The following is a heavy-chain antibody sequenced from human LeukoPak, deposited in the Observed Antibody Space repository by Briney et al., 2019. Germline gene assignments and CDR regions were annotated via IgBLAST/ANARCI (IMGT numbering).Heavy chain of an antibody. V-gene: IGHV4-34*01. D-gene: IGHD1-7*01. CDR1: GGSFSNYY. CDR2: INDSGRI. CDR3: ARRWNYGRNYYIDV. J-gene: IGHJ6*03. Sequence: PSETLSLTCAVYGGSFSNYYWSWIRQPPGKGLEWIGEINDSGRINYNPSLLSRVTVSVDPSKNQFPLSLTSVTATDTAVYYCARRWNYGRNYYIDVWGKGATVSVSS.